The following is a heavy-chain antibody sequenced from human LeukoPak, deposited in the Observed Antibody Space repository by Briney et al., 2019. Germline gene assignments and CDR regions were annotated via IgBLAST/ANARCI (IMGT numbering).Heavy chain of an antibody. Sequence: PSETLSLTCTVSNGSINNDYWSWIRQTPGKGLEWIGYIYYSGSTNYNPSLKSRVTISVDTSKNQFSLKLSSVTAADTAVYYCARDREETYYYGSGSYYAFDIWGQGTMVTVSS. CDR1: NGSINNDY. J-gene: IGHJ3*02. D-gene: IGHD3-10*01. CDR2: IYYSGST. CDR3: ARDREETYYYGSGSYYAFDI. V-gene: IGHV4-59*12.